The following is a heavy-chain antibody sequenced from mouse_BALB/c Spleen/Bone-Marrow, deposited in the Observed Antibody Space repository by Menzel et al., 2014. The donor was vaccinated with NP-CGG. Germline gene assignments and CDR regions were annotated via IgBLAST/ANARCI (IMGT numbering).Heavy chain of an antibody. CDR1: GYSITSGYY. CDR3: ASAYYYGRAWFAY. V-gene: IGHV3-6*02. Sequence: VQLQQPGPGLVKPSQSLSLTCSVTGYSITSGYYCNWIRQFPGNKLEWMGYISYDGSNNYNPSLKNRISITRDTSKNQFFLKLNSVTTEDTATYYCASAYYYGRAWFAYWGQGTLVTVSA. D-gene: IGHD1-1*01. CDR2: ISYDGSN. J-gene: IGHJ3*01.